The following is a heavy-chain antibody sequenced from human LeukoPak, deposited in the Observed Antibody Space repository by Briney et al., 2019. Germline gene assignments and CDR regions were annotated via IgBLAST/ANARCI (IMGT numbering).Heavy chain of an antibody. CDR3: ARDLPSRSYLYYFDY. Sequence: SETLSLTCTVSGYSISSGYYWGWIRQPPGKGLEWIGSIYHSGSTYYNPSLKSRVTISVDTSKNQFSLKLSSVTAADTAVYYCARDLPSRSYLYYFDYWGQGTLVTVSS. J-gene: IGHJ4*02. CDR1: GYSISSGYY. CDR2: IYHSGST. V-gene: IGHV4-38-2*02. D-gene: IGHD1-26*01.